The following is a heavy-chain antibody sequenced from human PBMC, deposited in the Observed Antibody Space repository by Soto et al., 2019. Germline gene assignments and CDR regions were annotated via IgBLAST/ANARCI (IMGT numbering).Heavy chain of an antibody. CDR3: ARGGDSSGYYLDYFDY. D-gene: IGHD3-22*01. V-gene: IGHV4-30-4*01. J-gene: IGHJ4*02. CDR1: GGSISSGDYY. Sequence: PSETLSLTCTVSGGSISSGDYYWSWIRQPPGKGLEWIGYIYYSGSTYYNPSLKSRVTISVDTSKNQFSLKLSSVTAADTAVYYCARGGDSSGYYLDYFDYWGQGTLVTVSS. CDR2: IYYSGST.